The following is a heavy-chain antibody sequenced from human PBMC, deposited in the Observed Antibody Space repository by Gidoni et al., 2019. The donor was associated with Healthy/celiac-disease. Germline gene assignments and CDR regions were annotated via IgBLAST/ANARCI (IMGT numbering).Heavy chain of an antibody. CDR2: ISAYNGNT. D-gene: IGHD1-1*01. CDR1: GYTFTSYG. J-gene: IGHJ4*02. CDR3: ARSQSHHNFFSVQQLDY. V-gene: IGHV1-18*04. Sequence: QVQLVQSGAEVKKPGASVKVSCKASGYTFTSYGISWVRQAPGQGLEWMGWISAYNGNTNYAQKLQGRVTMTTDTSTSTAYMELRSLRSDDTAVYYCARSQSHHNFFSVQQLDYWGQGTLVTVSS.